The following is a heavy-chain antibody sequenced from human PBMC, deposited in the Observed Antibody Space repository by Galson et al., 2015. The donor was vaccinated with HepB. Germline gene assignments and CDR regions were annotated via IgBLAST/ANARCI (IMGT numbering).Heavy chain of an antibody. V-gene: IGHV6-1*01. J-gene: IGHJ3*02. CDR3: ARDQALVESRSAFDI. Sequence: CAISGDSVSTNSAAWNWIRQSPSRGLEWLGRTYYRAKLYNDVEYAPSVRGRITISADTSKNQFSLHLKSVTPEDTAVYYCARDQALVESRSAFDIRGQGTMVTVSS. CDR1: GDSVSTNSAA. D-gene: IGHD3-16*01. CDR2: TYYRAKLYN.